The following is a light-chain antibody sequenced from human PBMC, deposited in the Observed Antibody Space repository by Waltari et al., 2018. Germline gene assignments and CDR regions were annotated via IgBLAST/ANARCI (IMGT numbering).Light chain of an antibody. Sequence: QSVLTQPPSVSGAPGQRVTISCTGSSSNIGAASDVNWYQQLPGTAPKLLIYGNNNRPSGVPYRYSASKSGTSASLAITVLQSEDEADYYCQSYDSSLSGWVFGGRTKLTVL. J-gene: IGLJ3*02. CDR1: SSNIGAASD. CDR3: QSYDSSLSGWV. V-gene: IGLV1-40*01. CDR2: GNN.